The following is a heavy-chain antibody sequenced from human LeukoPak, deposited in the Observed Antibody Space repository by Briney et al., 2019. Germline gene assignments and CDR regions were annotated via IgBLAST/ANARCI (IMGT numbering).Heavy chain of an antibody. CDR2: INPSSGGT. J-gene: IGHJ5*02. CDR1: GYTFTDHY. D-gene: IGHD1-26*01. Sequence: ASVKVSCKASGYTFTDHYMHWVRQGPGQGLEWMGWINPSSGGTNSAQKFQGRVTMTRDTSISTADMELSRLRSDDTAVYYCARGRGGSYYNWFDAWGQGTLVTVSS. CDR3: ARGRGGSYYNWFDA. V-gene: IGHV1-2*02.